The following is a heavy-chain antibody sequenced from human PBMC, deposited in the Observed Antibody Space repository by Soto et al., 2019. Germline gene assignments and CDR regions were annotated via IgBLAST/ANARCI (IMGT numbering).Heavy chain of an antibody. CDR2: IHYSGST. CDR3: PTNRRQQLEYYSYYGMDV. V-gene: IGHV4-31*03. Sequence: QVQLQESVPGLVKPSQTLSLTCTVSVGSLRSDCYSWSWIRQHPGNGLEWIGYIHYSGSTYYNPSPKSRVTISVYSTKNQSSLEPSSLTAADTAVYYCPTNRRQQLEYYSYYGMDVWGKGTTVTVSS. J-gene: IGHJ6*04. D-gene: IGHD6-13*01. CDR1: VGSLRSDCYS.